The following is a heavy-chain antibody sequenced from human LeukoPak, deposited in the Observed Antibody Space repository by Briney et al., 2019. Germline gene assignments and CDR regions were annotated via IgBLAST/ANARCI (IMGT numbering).Heavy chain of an antibody. CDR3: ALPRGGYYVDY. CDR1: GFTFSGHW. CDR2: IFSDGSGP. J-gene: IGHJ4*02. D-gene: IGHD2-15*01. Sequence: GGSLRLSCAAAGFTFSGHWMSWVRQAPGKGLVWVSRIFSDGSGPTYVDSVKGRFTISRDNAKNSLYLQINSLRAEDTAVYYCALPRGGYYVDYWGQGTLVTVSS. V-gene: IGHV3-74*01.